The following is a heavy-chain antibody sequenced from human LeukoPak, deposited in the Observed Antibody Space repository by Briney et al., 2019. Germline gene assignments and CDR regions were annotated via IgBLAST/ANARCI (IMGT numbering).Heavy chain of an antibody. CDR2: IKQDGSEK. J-gene: IGHJ5*02. D-gene: IGHD3-3*01. Sequence: GGSLRLSCVASGFIFSSYNINWVRQAPGKGLEWVANIKQDGSEKYYVDSVKGRFTISRDNAKNSLYLQMNSLRAEDTAVYYCARRPTYYDFWSGFDPWGQGTLVTVSS. CDR3: ARRPTYYDFWSGFDP. V-gene: IGHV3-7*01. CDR1: GFIFSSYN.